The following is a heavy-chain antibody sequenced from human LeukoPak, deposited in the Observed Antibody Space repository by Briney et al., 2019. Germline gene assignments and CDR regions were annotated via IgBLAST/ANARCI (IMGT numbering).Heavy chain of an antibody. CDR2: MNPNSGNT. Sequence: ASVKVSCKASGYTFTSYDINWVRQATGQGLEWMGWMNPNSGNTGYAQKFQGRVTMTRNTSISTAYMELSSLRSEDTAVYYCARKVSRYDFWSGYLGYYYYGMDVWGQGATVTVSS. CDR3: ARKVSRYDFWSGYLGYYYYGMDV. D-gene: IGHD3-3*01. V-gene: IGHV1-8*01. CDR1: GYTFTSYD. J-gene: IGHJ6*02.